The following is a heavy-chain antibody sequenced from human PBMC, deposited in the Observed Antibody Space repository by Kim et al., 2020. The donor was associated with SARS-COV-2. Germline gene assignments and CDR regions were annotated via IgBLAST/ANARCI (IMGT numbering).Heavy chain of an antibody. CDR2: INPNSGGT. V-gene: IGHV1-2*02. CDR1: GYTFTGYY. D-gene: IGHD3-22*01. J-gene: IGHJ4*02. CDR3: ARVTYDSSGYYLFDY. Sequence: ASVKVSCKASGYTFTGYYMHWVRQAPGQGLEWMGWINPNSGGTNYAQKFQGRVTMTRDTSISTAYMELSRLRSDDTAVYYCARVTYDSSGYYLFDYWGQGTLVTVSS.